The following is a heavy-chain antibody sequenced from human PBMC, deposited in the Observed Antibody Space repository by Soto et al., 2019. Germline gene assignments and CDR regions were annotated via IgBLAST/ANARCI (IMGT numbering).Heavy chain of an antibody. Sequence: QLQIQQWGAGVLKPSETLSLTCAVNGGSFSGYIWTWIRQTPGKGLQWIGQINHSGSAVYNPSLKTRVTISVMSINRFSLEMSSVSAADTAVYYCARGLSSASPYSGGWYYFDSWGQGATVTVSS. V-gene: IGHV4-34*01. D-gene: IGHD3-10*01. J-gene: IGHJ4*02. CDR1: GGSFSGYI. CDR3: ARGLSSASPYSGGWYYFDS. CDR2: INHSGSA.